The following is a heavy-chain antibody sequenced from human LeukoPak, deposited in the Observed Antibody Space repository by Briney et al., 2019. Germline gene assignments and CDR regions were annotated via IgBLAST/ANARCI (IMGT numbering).Heavy chain of an antibody. CDR2: ISGDGGTI. Sequence: GGSLRLSCAASGFTLRSSAMSWDRQAPGKGLEWVSAISGDGGTISYAASVRGRFTISRDNAKNTLFLQMSSLRAGDTALYYCAKELYGNPSGYWGQGTRVTVSS. D-gene: IGHD2-8*01. J-gene: IGHJ4*02. CDR3: AKELYGNPSGY. V-gene: IGHV3-23*01. CDR1: GFTLRSSA.